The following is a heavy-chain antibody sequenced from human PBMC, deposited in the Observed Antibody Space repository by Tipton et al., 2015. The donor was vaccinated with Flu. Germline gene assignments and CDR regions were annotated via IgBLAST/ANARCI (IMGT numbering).Heavy chain of an antibody. CDR2: IYYSGST. CDR3: AGTLTSPYTGVYYYYMDV. D-gene: IGHD4-11*01. V-gene: IGHV4-61*01. CDR1: GGSVSSGSYY. Sequence: TLSLTYTVSGGSVSSGSYYWSWIRQPPGKGLEWIGYIYYSGSTNYNPSLKSRATISVDTSKNQFSLKLSSVTAADTAVYYCAGTLTSPYTGVYYYYMDVWGKGTTVTVSS. J-gene: IGHJ6*03.